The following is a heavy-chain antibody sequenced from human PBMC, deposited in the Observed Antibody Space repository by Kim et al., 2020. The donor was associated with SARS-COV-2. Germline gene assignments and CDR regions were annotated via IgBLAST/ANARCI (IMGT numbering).Heavy chain of an antibody. J-gene: IGHJ4*02. CDR2: ISTSSDYT. V-gene: IGHV3-11*03. D-gene: IGHD2-8*01. CDR1: GFTFSDYY. Sequence: GGSLRLSCAASGFTFSDYYMTWIRQAPGKGLEWVSYISTSSDYTRYADSVKGRFTISRDNAKNSLYLQMNSLRAEDTAVYYCAMLNTSPTNFDYWGQGTLVTVSS. CDR3: AMLNTSPTNFDY.